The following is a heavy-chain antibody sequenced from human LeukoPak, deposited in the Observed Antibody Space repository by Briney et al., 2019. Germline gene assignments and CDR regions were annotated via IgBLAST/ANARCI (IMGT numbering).Heavy chain of an antibody. D-gene: IGHD6-13*01. Sequence: GGSLRLSCAASGFTFSSYDMSWVRQAPGKGLEWVSAISGSGGSTYYADSVRGRSIISRENSKNTLYLQMNSLRAEDTAVYYCAKVPLIAAPKHFDYWGQGTLVTVSS. CDR2: ISGSGGST. CDR1: GFTFSSYD. J-gene: IGHJ4*02. CDR3: AKVPLIAAPKHFDY. V-gene: IGHV3-23*01.